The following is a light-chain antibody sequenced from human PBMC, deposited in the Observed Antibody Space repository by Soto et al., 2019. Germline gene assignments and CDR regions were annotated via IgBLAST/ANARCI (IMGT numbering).Light chain of an antibody. J-gene: IGKJ4*01. V-gene: IGKV1-9*01. Sequence: IQLTQSPSSLSASVGDRVTITCRASQDIAIYLAWYQQKPGEAPKVLIYAASNLRSGVPSRFSGSGSGADFSLTISSLQPEDVATYYCKQSRSFPLTFGGGTKVDIK. CDR1: QDIAIY. CDR3: KQSRSFPLT. CDR2: AAS.